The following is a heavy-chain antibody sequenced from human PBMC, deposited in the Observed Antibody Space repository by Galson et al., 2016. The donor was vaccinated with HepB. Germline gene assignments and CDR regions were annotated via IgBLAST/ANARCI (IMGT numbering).Heavy chain of an antibody. Sequence: SLRLSCAASGFTFSTYGMHWVRQAPGKGLEWVAVISHDGSNKYYTDTVKGRFTISRDNSKHTLFLQMNSLRAEDTAVYYCAKDQGGLRFYDYLTYTPLDYWGQGTLVTVSS. CDR3: AKDQGGLRFYDYLTYTPLDY. CDR2: ISHDGSNK. CDR1: GFTFSTYG. V-gene: IGHV3-30*18. D-gene: IGHD3-9*01. J-gene: IGHJ4*02.